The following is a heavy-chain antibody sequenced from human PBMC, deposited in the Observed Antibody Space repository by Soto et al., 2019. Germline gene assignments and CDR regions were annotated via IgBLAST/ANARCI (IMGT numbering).Heavy chain of an antibody. V-gene: IGHV1-69*06. CDR1: GGTFSYHA. J-gene: IGHJ4*02. Sequence: VASVKVSCKVSGGTFSYHAITWVRQAPGQGLEWMGGIIPIFDTPSYAQKFQGRVTITADKSTNTAYMALSSLRSEDTAVYYCARGHGKQLVFEESISYWGQGTLVTVYS. D-gene: IGHD6-13*01. CDR3: ARGHGKQLVFEESISY. CDR2: IIPIFDTP.